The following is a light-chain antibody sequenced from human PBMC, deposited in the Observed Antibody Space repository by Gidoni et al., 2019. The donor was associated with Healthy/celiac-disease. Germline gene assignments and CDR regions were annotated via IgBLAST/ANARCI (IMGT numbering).Light chain of an antibody. J-gene: IGLJ2*01. CDR3: QSYDSSLSVSV. V-gene: IGLV1-40*01. Sequence: QSVLTQPPSVSGAPGQRVTISCTGSSSNIGAGYDVHWYQQLPGTAPKLLIYGNSNRPSGVPDRFSGSKSGTSASLAITGLQAEDEAVYYCQSYDSSLSVSVFGGGTKLTVL. CDR2: GNS. CDR1: SSNIGAGYD.